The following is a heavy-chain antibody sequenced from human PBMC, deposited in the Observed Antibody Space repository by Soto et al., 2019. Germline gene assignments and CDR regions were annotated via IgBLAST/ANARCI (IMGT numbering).Heavy chain of an antibody. J-gene: IGHJ5*02. Sequence: ASVKVSCKASGYTFTDYGISWVRQAPGQGLEWIGWISAYNGNTNNAQKLQDRVTMTTDSSTSTAYMELRSLRSDDTAVYYCARVGDIVVVGPWFDPWGQGTLVTVPQ. V-gene: IGHV1-18*04. CDR2: ISAYNGNT. CDR3: ARVGDIVVVGPWFDP. CDR1: GYTFTDYG. D-gene: IGHD2-2*01.